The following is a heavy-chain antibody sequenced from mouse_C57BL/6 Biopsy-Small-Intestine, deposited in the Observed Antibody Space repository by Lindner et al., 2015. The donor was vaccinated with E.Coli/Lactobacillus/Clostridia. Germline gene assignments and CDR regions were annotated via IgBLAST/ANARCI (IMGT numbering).Heavy chain of an antibody. CDR3: VRETTVDWYFDV. J-gene: IGHJ1*03. CDR2: IRSKSSNYAT. V-gene: IGHV10-3*01. Sequence: EVQLQESGGGLVQPKGSLKLSCAASGFTFNTYAMHWVRQAPGRGLEWVARIRSKSSNYATYYADSVKDRFTISRDDSQSMLYLQMNNLKTEDTAMYYCVRETTVDWYFDVWGTGTTVTVSS. D-gene: IGHD1-1*01. CDR1: GFTFNTYA.